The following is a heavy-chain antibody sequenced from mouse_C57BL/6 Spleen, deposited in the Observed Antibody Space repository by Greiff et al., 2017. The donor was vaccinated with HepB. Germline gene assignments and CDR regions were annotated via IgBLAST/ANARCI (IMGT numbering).Heavy chain of an antibody. J-gene: IGHJ2*01. CDR1: GYSFTDYN. D-gene: IGHD1-1*01. CDR3: AREMNFDTLRFDY. V-gene: IGHV1-39*01. Sequence: VQLQQSGPELVKPGASVRISCKASGYSFTDYNMNWVKQSNGKSLEWIGVINPNYGTTSYNQKFKGKATLTVDQSSSTAYMQLNSLTSEDSAVYNCAREMNFDTLRFDYWGQGTTLTVSS. CDR2: INPNYGTT.